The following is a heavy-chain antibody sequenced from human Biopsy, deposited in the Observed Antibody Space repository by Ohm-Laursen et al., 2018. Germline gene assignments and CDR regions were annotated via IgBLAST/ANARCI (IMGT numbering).Heavy chain of an antibody. V-gene: IGHV1-69*06. CDR3: ARSFGVVINFEHNWFDP. J-gene: IGHJ5*02. CDR1: GGTFSSYD. CDR2: INPMFGTA. Sequence: ASVKVSCKAPGGTFSSYDISWLRQAPGQGLEWMGGINPMFGTAKYAQRFQGRVTITADKSTSTADMELSSLRSDDTAVYCCARSFGVVINFEHNWFDPWGQGTLVTVSS. D-gene: IGHD3-3*01.